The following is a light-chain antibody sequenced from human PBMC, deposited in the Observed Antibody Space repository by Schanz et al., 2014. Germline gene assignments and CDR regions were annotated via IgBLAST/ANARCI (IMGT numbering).Light chain of an antibody. CDR1: QSVLYSSNNKNY. J-gene: IGKJ4*01. CDR2: WAS. V-gene: IGKV4-1*01. CDR3: QQYYNTPLT. Sequence: DIVMTQSPDSLAVSLGERITINCKSSQSVLYSSNNKNYLAWYQQKPGQPPRLLIYWASTRQSGVPDRFSGSGSGTDFTLTISSLQAEDVALYYCQQYYNTPLTFGGGTKVEIK.